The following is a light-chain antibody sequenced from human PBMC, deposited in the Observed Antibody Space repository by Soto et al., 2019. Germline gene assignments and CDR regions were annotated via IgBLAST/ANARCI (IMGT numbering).Light chain of an antibody. Sequence: DIQMTQSPSTLSASVGDRVTITCRASQIISPWLAWYQQKPGKAPKLLIYKASTLKSGVPSRFSGSGSGTEFTLTISSLQSEDFAVYYCQQYNNWWTFGQGTKVDIK. CDR1: QIISPW. CDR3: QQYNNWWT. CDR2: KAS. V-gene: IGKV1-5*03. J-gene: IGKJ1*01.